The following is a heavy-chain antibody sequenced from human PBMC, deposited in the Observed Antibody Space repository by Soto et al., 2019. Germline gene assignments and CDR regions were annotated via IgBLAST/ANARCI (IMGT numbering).Heavy chain of an antibody. D-gene: IGHD6-19*01. V-gene: IGHV4-34*01. CDR3: ARRGGSGWYIEY. Sequence: SETLSLTCAVYGGSFSGYYWSWIRQPPGKGLEWIGEINHRGSTNYNPSLKSRFTISVDTSTNQFSLNLSSVTAAHTAVYYCARRGGSGWYIEYWGQGTLVIVSS. CDR1: GGSFSGYY. CDR2: INHRGST. J-gene: IGHJ4*02.